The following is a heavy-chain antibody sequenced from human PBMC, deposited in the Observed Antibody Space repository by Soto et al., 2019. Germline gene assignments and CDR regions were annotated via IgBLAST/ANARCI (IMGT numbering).Heavy chain of an antibody. Sequence: QVHLVQSGDEVKKPGASVKASCKGSGYAFTTYGITWVRPAPGQGPDRMGWISAHNSNTYYAQKLQGRVTVTRDTSTSTAYMELRSLRSDDAAVYYCARGRYGDYWGQGALVTVSS. CDR2: ISAHNSNT. D-gene: IGHD1-1*01. J-gene: IGHJ4*02. V-gene: IGHV1-18*01. CDR3: ARGRYGDY. CDR1: GYAFTTYG.